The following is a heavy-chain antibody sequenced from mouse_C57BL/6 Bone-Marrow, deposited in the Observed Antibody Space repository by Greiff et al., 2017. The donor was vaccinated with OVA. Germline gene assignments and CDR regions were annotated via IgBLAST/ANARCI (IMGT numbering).Heavy chain of an antibody. CDR2: IDPEDGDT. D-gene: IGHD1-1*01. CDR3: ATAFSYCSSSYYFDD. CDR1: GFNIKDYY. J-gene: IGHJ2*01. V-gene: IGHV14-1*01. Sequence: VQLQQSGAELVRPGASVKLSCTASGFNIKDYYMHWVKQRPEQGLEWIGRIDPEDGDTEYAPKFQGKATMAADTSSNTAYLQLSSLTSEDTAFYYCATAFSYCSSSYYFDDWGKGTTLTVSS.